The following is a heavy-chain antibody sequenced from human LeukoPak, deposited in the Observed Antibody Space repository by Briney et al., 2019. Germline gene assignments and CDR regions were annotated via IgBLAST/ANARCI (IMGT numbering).Heavy chain of an antibody. CDR3: ARGEVGKDY. CDR2: IYHSGST. Sequence: SETLSLTCAVYGGSFSGHYWSWIRQPPGKGLEWIGEIYHSGSTNYNPSLKSRVTISVDTSKNQFSLKLSSVTAADTAVYYCARGEVGKDYWGQGTLVTVSS. CDR1: GGSFSGHY. D-gene: IGHD1-26*01. J-gene: IGHJ4*02. V-gene: IGHV4-34*01.